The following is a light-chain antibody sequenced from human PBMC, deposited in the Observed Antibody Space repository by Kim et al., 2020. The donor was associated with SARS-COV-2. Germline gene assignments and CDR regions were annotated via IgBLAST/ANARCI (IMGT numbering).Light chain of an antibody. CDR3: QQYGSSPVT. J-gene: IGKJ1*01. CDR2: GAS. V-gene: IGKV3-20*01. CDR1: QSVSSSY. Sequence: EIVLMQSPGTLSLSPGERATLSCRASQSVSSSYLAWYQQRPGQAPRLLIYGASRRATGIPDRFSGSGSGTDFTLTISRLETEDFAIYYCQQYGSSPVTFGQGTKVDIK.